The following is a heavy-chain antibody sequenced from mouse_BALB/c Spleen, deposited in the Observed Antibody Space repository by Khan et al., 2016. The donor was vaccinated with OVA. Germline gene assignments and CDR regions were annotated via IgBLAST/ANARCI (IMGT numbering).Heavy chain of an antibody. Sequence: QVQLQQSGAELVKPGASVKLSCKASGYTFTSYYMYWVKQRPGQGLEWIGEINPSDGDTNFNEKFKSKATLTVDKSSSTVYMQLSSLTSVDSAVYYCTRSGYGTFAYWGQGTLVTVSA. CDR2: INPSDGDT. V-gene: IGHV1S81*02. CDR1: GYTFTSYY. J-gene: IGHJ3*01. D-gene: IGHD2-1*01. CDR3: TRSGYGTFAY.